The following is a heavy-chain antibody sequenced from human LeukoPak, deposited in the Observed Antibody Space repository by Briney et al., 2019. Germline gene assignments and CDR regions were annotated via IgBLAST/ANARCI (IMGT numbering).Heavy chain of an antibody. CDR2: ISYDGSNI. D-gene: IGHD4-17*01. J-gene: IGHJ4*02. V-gene: IGHV3-30-3*01. Sequence: GGSLRLSCAASGFTFSSYAMHWVRQAPGKGLEWVSVISYDGSNIYYADSVKGRFTISRDNSENTLYLQMNSLRAEDTAVYYCARDAYAVADYWGQGTLVTVSS. CDR3: ARDAYAVADY. CDR1: GFTFSSYA.